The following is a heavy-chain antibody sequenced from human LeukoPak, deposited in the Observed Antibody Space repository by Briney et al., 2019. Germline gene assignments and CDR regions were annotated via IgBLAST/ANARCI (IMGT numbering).Heavy chain of an antibody. CDR3: VRHRPTGQAAPRVRDVEY. D-gene: IGHD3-9*01. Sequence: TSETLSLTCAVYGESFSCYYWSWIRQPPGKGLEWIGEINHSGSTNYNPSLKSRVTISVDTSKNQFSLKLSSVTAADTAVYYCVRHRPTGQAAPRVRDVEYWGQGTLVTVSS. CDR2: INHSGST. CDR1: GESFSCYY. J-gene: IGHJ4*02. V-gene: IGHV4-34*01.